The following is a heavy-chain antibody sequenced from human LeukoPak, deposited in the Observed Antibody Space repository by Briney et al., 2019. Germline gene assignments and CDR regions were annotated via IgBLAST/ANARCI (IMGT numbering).Heavy chain of an antibody. CDR2: IIPIFGTA. CDR3: ARDQSSSWYVRYYYYYGMDV. D-gene: IGHD6-13*01. J-gene: IGHJ6*02. CDR1: GGTFSSYA. Sequence: SVKVSCKASGGTFSSYAISWVRQAPGQGLEWMGGIIPIFGTANYAQKFQGRVTITADESTSTAYMELSSLRSEDSAVYYCARDQSSSWYVRYYYYYGMDVWGQGTTVTVSS. V-gene: IGHV1-69*13.